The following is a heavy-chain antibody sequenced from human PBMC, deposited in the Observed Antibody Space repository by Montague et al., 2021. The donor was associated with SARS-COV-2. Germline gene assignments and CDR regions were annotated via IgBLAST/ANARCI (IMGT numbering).Heavy chain of an antibody. CDR2: IYYRGST. J-gene: IGHJ4*02. D-gene: IGHD6-19*01. CDR3: ATQEDPSGWIPGPFDF. Sequence: SGTLSLTCTVSGGSISSSSYYWAWIRQPPGKGLEWIGSIYYRGSTYYNPSLKSRVFISVDTSKNQLSLTLTSVTAADTAVYYCATQEDPSGWIPGPFDFWGQGTLLSVSS. CDR1: GGSISSSSYY. V-gene: IGHV4-39*01.